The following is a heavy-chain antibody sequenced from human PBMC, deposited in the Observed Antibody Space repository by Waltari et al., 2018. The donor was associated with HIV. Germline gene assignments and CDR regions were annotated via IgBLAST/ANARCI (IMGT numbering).Heavy chain of an antibody. V-gene: IGHV3-74*01. Sequence: EVQLVESGGGLVQPGGSLRLSCAASGFTFSSSWMHWVRQALGKGLVWVPRIKSDGTITTYADSVKGRFTISRDNAKNTLFLQMNSLRAEDTAIYYCARDLVVLRYFDWLSTYFDYWGQGTLVTVSS. CDR1: GFTFSSSW. CDR2: IKSDGTIT. CDR3: ARDLVVLRYFDWLSTYFDY. D-gene: IGHD3-9*01. J-gene: IGHJ4*02.